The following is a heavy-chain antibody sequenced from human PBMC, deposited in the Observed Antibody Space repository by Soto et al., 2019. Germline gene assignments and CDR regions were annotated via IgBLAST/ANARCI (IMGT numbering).Heavy chain of an antibody. V-gene: IGHV1-69*13. J-gene: IGHJ4*02. D-gene: IGHD6-6*01. Sequence: SXKLSCAASGGSXSGYAISFVRQAPGQGLDWMGGIIPIFGKANYAQKFQGRVTITADESTSTAYMELSSLRSEDTAVYYCARDRESSFDYWAQGTLGTVSS. CDR1: GGSXSGYA. CDR3: ARDRESSFDY. CDR2: IIPIFGKA.